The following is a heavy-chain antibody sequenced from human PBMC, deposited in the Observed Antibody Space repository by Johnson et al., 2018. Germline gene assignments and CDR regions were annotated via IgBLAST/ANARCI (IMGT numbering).Heavy chain of an antibody. Sequence: QLVESGGGLVQPGGSLRXSCAASGITFSSYAMTWVRQAPGKGLEWVSAISGSGGSPYYADSVKGRFTIPRDNSKNTLYLQMNSPRAEDTAVYYCAKYDDGMDVWGQGTTVTVSS. CDR1: GITFSSYA. CDR3: AKYDDGMDV. D-gene: IGHD3-3*01. CDR2: ISGSGGSP. V-gene: IGHV3-23*04. J-gene: IGHJ6*02.